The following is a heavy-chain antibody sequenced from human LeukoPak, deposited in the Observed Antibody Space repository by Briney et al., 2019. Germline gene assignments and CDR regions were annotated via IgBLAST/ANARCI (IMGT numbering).Heavy chain of an antibody. Sequence: SETLSLTCAVYGGSFSGYYWSWIRQPPGKGLEWIGEINHSGSTNYNPSLKSRVTISVDTSKNQFSLKLSSVTAADTAVYYCATCGTLGLAYWGQGTLVTVSS. J-gene: IGHJ4*02. CDR3: ATCGTLGLAY. D-gene: IGHD1-26*01. V-gene: IGHV4-34*01. CDR1: GGSFSGYY. CDR2: INHSGST.